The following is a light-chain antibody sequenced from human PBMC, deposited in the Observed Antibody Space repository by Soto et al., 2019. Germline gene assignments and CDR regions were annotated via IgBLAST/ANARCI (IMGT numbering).Light chain of an antibody. CDR1: QSVTRNY. J-gene: IGKJ5*01. CDR3: QHYVSPPIT. Sequence: EIVLTQSPGTLSLSPGERATLSCRASQSVTRNYLAWYQQKPGQAPRLLVYGASSRATGISDRFSGSGSGTDFTLTISRLEPEDFAVYYCQHYVSPPITFGQGTRLEIK. CDR2: GAS. V-gene: IGKV3-20*01.